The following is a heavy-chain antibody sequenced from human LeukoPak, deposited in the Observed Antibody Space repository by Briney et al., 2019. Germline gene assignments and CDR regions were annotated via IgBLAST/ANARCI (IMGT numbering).Heavy chain of an antibody. CDR1: GFTVSSNY. V-gene: IGHV3-53*01. J-gene: IGHJ3*02. CDR3: ATILVGGSGSYYNDDAFDI. D-gene: IGHD3-10*01. CDR2: IYSGGST. Sequence: GGSLRLSCAASGFTVSSNYMSWVRQAPGKGLEWVSVIYSGGSTYYADSVKGRFTISRDNSKNTLYLQMNSLRAEDTAVYYCATILVGGSGSYYNDDAFDIWGQGTMVTVSS.